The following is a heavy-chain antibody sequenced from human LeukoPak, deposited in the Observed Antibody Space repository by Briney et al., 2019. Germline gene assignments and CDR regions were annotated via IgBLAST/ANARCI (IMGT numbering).Heavy chain of an antibody. J-gene: IGHJ4*02. CDR1: GFTFSSYA. V-gene: IGHV3-30*04. CDR3: ARHLDIVVVPAAYFDY. CDR2: ISYDGSNK. D-gene: IGHD2-2*01. Sequence: GGSLRLSCAASGFTFSSYAMHWVRQAPGKGLEWVAVISYDGSNKYYADSVKGRFTISRDNSKNTLYLQMNSLRAEDTAVYYCARHLDIVVVPAAYFDYWGQGTLVTVSS.